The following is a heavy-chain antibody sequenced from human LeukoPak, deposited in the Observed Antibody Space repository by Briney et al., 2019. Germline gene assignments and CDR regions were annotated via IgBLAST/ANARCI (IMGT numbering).Heavy chain of an antibody. J-gene: IGHJ6*03. D-gene: IGHD3-10*01. CDR3: ARGVGYYGSGTPPNYMDV. CDR2: ISAYNGNT. CDR1: GYTFTSYG. V-gene: IGHV1-18*01. Sequence: VASVKVSCKASGYTFTSYGISWVRQAPGQGLEWMGWISAYNGNTNYAQKLQGRVTMTTDTSTSTAYMELRSLRSDDTAVYYCARGVGYYGSGTPPNYMDVWGKGTTVTVSS.